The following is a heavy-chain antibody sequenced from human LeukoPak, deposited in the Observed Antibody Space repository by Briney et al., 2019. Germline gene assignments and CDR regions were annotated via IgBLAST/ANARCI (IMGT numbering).Heavy chain of an antibody. CDR1: GFPFTSSA. D-gene: IGHD6-19*01. CDR3: AARGIAVTGYDAFDI. J-gene: IGHJ3*02. CDR2: IVVGSGNT. V-gene: IGHV1-58*01. Sequence: SVKVSCKASGFPFTSSAVQWVRQARGQRLEWMGWIVVGSGNTNYAQKFQERVTITRDMSTGTAYMELSSLRSEDTAVCYCAARGIAVTGYDAFDIWGQGTMVTVSS.